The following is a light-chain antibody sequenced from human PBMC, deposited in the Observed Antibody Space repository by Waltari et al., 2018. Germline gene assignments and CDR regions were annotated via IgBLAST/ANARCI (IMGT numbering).Light chain of an antibody. CDR3: QQYYSTPLT. J-gene: IGKJ4*01. V-gene: IGKV4-1*01. CDR1: QSVLYSSNNHNY. Sequence: DIVMTQSPHSLPVSLGERATIPCKSSQSVLYSSNNHNYLAWYQQKSGQTPKLLIYWASTREFGVPDRFSGSGSETDFTLTISSLQAEDVAVYYCQQYYSTPLTFGGGTKVEI. CDR2: WAS.